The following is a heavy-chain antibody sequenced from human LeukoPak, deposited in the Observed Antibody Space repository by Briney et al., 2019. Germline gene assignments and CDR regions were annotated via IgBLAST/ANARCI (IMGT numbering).Heavy chain of an antibody. J-gene: IGHJ4*02. V-gene: IGHV1-69*04. D-gene: IGHD3-22*01. CDR2: IISIFGIA. Sequence: SVKVSCKASGGTFSSYAISWVRLAPGQGLEWMGRIISIFGIANYAQKFQGRVTITADKSTSTAYMELSSLRSEDTAVYYCARDTDDSSGYYGNFDYWGQGTLVTVSS. CDR1: GGTFSSYA. CDR3: ARDTDDSSGYYGNFDY.